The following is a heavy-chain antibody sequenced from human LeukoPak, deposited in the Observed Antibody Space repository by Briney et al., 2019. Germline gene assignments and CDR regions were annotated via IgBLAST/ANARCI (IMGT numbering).Heavy chain of an antibody. CDR2: INPNSGGT. V-gene: IGHV1-2*02. D-gene: IGHD3-22*01. Sequence: ASVKVSCKASGYTFTGYYMHWVRQAPGQGLEWMGWINPNSGGTNYAQKLQGRVTMTTDTSTSTAYMELRSLRSDDTAVYYCARAGSKAKYYYDSSDIDYWGQGTLVTVSS. J-gene: IGHJ4*02. CDR3: ARAGSKAKYYYDSSDIDY. CDR1: GYTFTGYY.